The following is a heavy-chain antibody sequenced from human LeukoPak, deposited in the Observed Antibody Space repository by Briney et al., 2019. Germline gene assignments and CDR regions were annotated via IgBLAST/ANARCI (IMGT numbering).Heavy chain of an antibody. D-gene: IGHD3-16*01. Sequence: PGGSLRLSCTASGFTFSTYGMHWVRQAPGKGLEWVAVIWFDGSNKYYADSVKGRFTISRDNSKNTLYLQMGSLRAEDTAVYYCAKPYDYVWGTHHYWGQGTLVTVSS. CDR1: GFTFSTYG. CDR2: IWFDGSNK. J-gene: IGHJ4*02. CDR3: AKPYDYVWGTHHY. V-gene: IGHV3-33*06.